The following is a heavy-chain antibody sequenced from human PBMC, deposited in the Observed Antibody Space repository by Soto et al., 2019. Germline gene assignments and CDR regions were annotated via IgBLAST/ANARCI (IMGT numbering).Heavy chain of an antibody. Sequence: QVQLVQSGAEVKKPGSSVKVSCKASGGTFSSYAISWVRQAPGQGLEWMGGIIPIFGTANYAQKFQGRVTXXAXEXTSTAYMELGSLRAEDTAAYYCAGGRSSGWCNWFEPWGQGTLGTASS. D-gene: IGHD6-19*01. CDR3: AGGRSSGWCNWFEP. J-gene: IGHJ5*02. CDR2: IIPIFGTA. V-gene: IGHV1-69*12. CDR1: GGTFSSYA.